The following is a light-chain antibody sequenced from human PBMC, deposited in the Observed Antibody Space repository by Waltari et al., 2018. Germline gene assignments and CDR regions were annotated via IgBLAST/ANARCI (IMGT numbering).Light chain of an antibody. V-gene: IGLV1-47*01. CDR3: ATWGDSLSGRM. CDR1: SPNIGTNY. CDR2: RND. Sequence: QSVLTQPPSASGTPGQRVTIPCSGGSPNIGTNYVYWYQQLPGTAPKLPIYRNDQRPSGVPDRFSGSKSGTSASLAISGLRSEDEADYYCATWGDSLSGRMFGGGTKLTVL. J-gene: IGLJ3*02.